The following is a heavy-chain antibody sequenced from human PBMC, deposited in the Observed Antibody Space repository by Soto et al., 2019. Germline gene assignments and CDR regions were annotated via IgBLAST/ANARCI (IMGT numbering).Heavy chain of an antibody. CDR1: GYTFTSYA. CDR2: INPSGGST. D-gene: IGHD3-3*01. CDR3: ARDPQLRFLEWLPQPDRWFDP. V-gene: IGHV1-46*01. J-gene: IGHJ5*02. Sequence: ASVKVSCKASGYTFTSYAMHWVRQAPGQGLEWMGIINPSGGSTSYAQKFQGRVTMTRDTSTSTVYMELSSLRSEDTAVYYCARDPQLRFLEWLPQPDRWFDPWGQGTLVTVSS.